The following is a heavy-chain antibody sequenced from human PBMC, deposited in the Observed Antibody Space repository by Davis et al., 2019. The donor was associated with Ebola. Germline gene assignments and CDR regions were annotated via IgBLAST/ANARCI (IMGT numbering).Heavy chain of an antibody. V-gene: IGHV4-31*03. Sequence: PSETLSLTCTVSGDSISSALYYWSWIRQHPGKGLEWIGYIYYSGSTYYKPSLKSRVTISLDTSKNQFSLNLYSVTAADTAVYYCVRDLSLHQGPIGLPPGTLLQEHLWG. CDR1: GDSISSALYY. CDR2: IYYSGST. J-gene: IGHJ6*01. CDR3: VRDLSLHQGPIGLPPGTLLQEHL.